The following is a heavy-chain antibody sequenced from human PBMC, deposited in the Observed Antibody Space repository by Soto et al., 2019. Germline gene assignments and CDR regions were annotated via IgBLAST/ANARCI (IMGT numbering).Heavy chain of an antibody. Sequence: GEYLNLSCKGSGYSFTSFWIGWVRQMPGKGLEWMGIIYPGDSDTRYSPSFQGQVTISADKSISTAYLQWSSLKASDTAMYYCARRCSSFEVFDYWGQGTLVTVS. CDR1: GYSFTSFW. CDR2: IYPGDSDT. J-gene: IGHJ4*02. D-gene: IGHD2-2*01. V-gene: IGHV5-51*01. CDR3: ARRCSSFEVFDY.